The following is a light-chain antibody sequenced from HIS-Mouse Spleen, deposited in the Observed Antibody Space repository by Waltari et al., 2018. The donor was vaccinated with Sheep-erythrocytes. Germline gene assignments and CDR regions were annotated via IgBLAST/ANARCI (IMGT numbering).Light chain of an antibody. J-gene: IGLJ2*01. CDR3: QAWDSSTAV. Sequence: SYELTQPPSVSVSPGQTASITCSGDKLGDKYACWYQQKPGQSPVLVFYQDSKRPSGIPERFSASNAGNTATLTISGTQAMDDADYYCQAWDSSTAVFGGGTKLTVL. V-gene: IGLV3-1*01. CDR1: KLGDKY. CDR2: QDS.